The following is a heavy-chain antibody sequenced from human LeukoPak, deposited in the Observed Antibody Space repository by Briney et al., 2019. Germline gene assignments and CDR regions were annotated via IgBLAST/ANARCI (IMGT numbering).Heavy chain of an antibody. CDR3: ARVQFGVADY. V-gene: IGHV4-59*01. CDR1: GGSISSYY. D-gene: IGHD3-3*01. CDR2: IYYSGST. J-gene: IGHJ4*02. Sequence: SETLSLTCTVSGGSISSYYWSWIRQPPGKGLEWTGYIYYSGSTNYNPSLKSRVAISVDTSKNQFSLKLSSVTAADTAVYYCARVQFGVADYWGQGTLVTVSS.